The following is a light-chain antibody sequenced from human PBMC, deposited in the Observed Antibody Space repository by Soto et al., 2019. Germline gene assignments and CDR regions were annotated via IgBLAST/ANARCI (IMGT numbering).Light chain of an antibody. V-gene: IGKV3-20*01. CDR3: QQYGSSPPVT. CDR1: QSISSN. Sequence: VMTQSPATLSVSQGERATLSCRASQSISSNLAWYQQKPGQAPRLLMFRTSSRATGIPDRFSGSGSGTDFTLTISRLEPEDFAVYYCQQYGSSPPVTFAGGAKVDI. CDR2: RTS. J-gene: IGKJ4*01.